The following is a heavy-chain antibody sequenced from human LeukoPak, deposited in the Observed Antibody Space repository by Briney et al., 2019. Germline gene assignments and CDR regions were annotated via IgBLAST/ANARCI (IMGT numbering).Heavy chain of an antibody. D-gene: IGHD2-2*02. CDR3: AGSAAPAAILFY. V-gene: IGHV4-61*02. CDR1: GGSISSGSYY. Sequence: PSETLSLTCTVSGGSISSGSYYWSWIRQPAGKGLEWVGRIYTSGSTNYNPSLKSRVTISVDTSKNQFSLKLSSVTAADTAVYYCAGSAAPAAILFYWGQGTLVTVSS. CDR2: IYTSGST. J-gene: IGHJ4*02.